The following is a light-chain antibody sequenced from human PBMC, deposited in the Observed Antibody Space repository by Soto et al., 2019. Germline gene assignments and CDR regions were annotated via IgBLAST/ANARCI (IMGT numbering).Light chain of an antibody. CDR3: QQYNNWPWT. CDR2: GES. J-gene: IGKJ1*01. V-gene: IGKV3-15*01. CDR1: QSININ. Sequence: ETVMTQSPATLSVSPGERVTLSCRASQSININLAWYQQKPGQAPRLLIYGESARATGIPARFSGTGSGTDFTLTISSLQSEDFAVYYCQQYNNWPWTFGQGTKVEIK.